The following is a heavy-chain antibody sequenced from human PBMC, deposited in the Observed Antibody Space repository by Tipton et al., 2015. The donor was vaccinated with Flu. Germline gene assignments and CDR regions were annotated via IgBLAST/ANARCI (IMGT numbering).Heavy chain of an antibody. CDR3: ATTTYFYGSGSHDY. CDR1: GDSIRSDYF. V-gene: IGHV4-38-2*01. D-gene: IGHD3-10*01. Sequence: TLSLTCAVSGDSIRSDYFWGWIRQPPGKGLEWIATIHRSGSTYYNPSLKSRVIISVDTSKNHFSLRLTSVTAADTAVYYCATTTYFYGSGSHDYWGQGTLVTVSS. J-gene: IGHJ4*02. CDR2: IHRSGST.